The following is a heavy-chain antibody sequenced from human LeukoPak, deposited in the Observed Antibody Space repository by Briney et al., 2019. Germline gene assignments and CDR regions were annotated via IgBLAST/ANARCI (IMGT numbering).Heavy chain of an antibody. J-gene: IGHJ4*02. CDR3: TRTNRDWVPSDY. CDR2: VAHHGKT. D-gene: IGHD2-21*01. Sequence: SGTLSLTCAVCCGSINNANWWSWVRQPPGRGLEWIAEVAHHGKTNYNPSLESRVTVSLDKSKSQFSLNLTSVTAADTAVYFCTRTNRDWVPSDYWGQGTLVTVSS. V-gene: IGHV4-4*02. CDR1: CGSINNANW.